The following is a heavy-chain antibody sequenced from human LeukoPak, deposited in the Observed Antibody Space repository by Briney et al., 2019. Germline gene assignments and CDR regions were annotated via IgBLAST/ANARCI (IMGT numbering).Heavy chain of an antibody. Sequence: ASVKVSCKASGYTFTGYYMHWVRQAPGQGLEWMGWINPSSGRTNYAQNFQDRVAMTRDTSISTAYMELSSLRSDDTAVYYCARDRHQIRYFDWLGQGTLVTVSS. CDR3: ARDRHQIRYFDW. D-gene: IGHD3-9*01. J-gene: IGHJ4*02. CDR2: INPSSGRT. V-gene: IGHV1-2*02. CDR1: GYTFTGYY.